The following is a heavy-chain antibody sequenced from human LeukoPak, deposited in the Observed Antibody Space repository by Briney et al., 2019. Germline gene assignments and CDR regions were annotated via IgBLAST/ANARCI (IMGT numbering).Heavy chain of an antibody. V-gene: IGHV3-7*03. CDR1: GFTFSDFW. CDR2: INQNGGET. CDR3: TKDWSADY. J-gene: IGHJ4*02. Sequence: GGSLRLSCAVSGFTFSDFWVNWVRRSPGKGLEWVASINQNGGETSYVDSVKGRFTISRDNPKNSLYLQMNNLRAEDTAIYYCTKDWSADYWGQGTLVTVSS.